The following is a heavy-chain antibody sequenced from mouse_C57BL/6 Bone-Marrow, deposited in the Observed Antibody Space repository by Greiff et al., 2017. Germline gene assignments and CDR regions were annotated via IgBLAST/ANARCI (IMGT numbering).Heavy chain of an antibody. CDR2: ISSGGSYT. Sequence: EVNVVESGGDLVKPGGSLKLSCAASGFTFSSYGMSWVRQTPDKRLEWVATISSGGSYTYYPDSVKGRFTISRDNAKNTLYLQMSSLKSEDTTMYYCARRSVLRLRYYAMDYWGQGTSVTVSS. D-gene: IGHD2-4*01. V-gene: IGHV5-6*01. J-gene: IGHJ4*01. CDR1: GFTFSSYG. CDR3: ARRSVLRLRYYAMDY.